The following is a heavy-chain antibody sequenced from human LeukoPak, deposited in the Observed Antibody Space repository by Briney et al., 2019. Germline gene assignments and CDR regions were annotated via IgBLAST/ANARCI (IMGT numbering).Heavy chain of an antibody. CDR2: IINSGDK. Sequence: GGSRRLSCAASGFTFSNFAMSWVRRTPGKGLEWASGIINSGDKLYGDSVKGRFTISRDNSQNTLYLEMNSLRAEDTAIYYCAKMKGHPLPKYYMDVWGQGTTVTVSS. CDR3: AKMKGHPLPKYYMDV. CDR1: GFTFSNFA. V-gene: IGHV3-23*01. D-gene: IGHD1-26*01. J-gene: IGHJ6*01.